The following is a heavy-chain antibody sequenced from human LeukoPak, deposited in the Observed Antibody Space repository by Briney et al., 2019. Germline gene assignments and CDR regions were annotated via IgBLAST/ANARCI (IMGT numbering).Heavy chain of an antibody. Sequence: GGSLRLSCAASGFTFSSYAMHWVRQAPGKGLEWVAVISYDGSNKYYADSVKGRFTISRDNSKNTLYLQMNSLRAEDTAVYYCAKGDFDYWGQGTLVTVSS. CDR3: AKGDFDY. CDR1: GFTFSSYA. V-gene: IGHV3-30-3*01. J-gene: IGHJ4*02. CDR2: ISYDGSNK.